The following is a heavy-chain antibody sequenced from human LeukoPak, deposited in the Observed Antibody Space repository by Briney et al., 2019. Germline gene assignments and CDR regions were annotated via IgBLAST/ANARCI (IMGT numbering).Heavy chain of an antibody. Sequence: GGSLRLSCAASGFTFSSYAMHWVRQAPGKELEWVAVISYDGSNKYYADSVKGRFTISRDNSKNTLYLQMNSLRAEDTAVYYCASLPLAYYYDSSGYYRTVDYWGQGTLVTVSS. D-gene: IGHD3-22*01. V-gene: IGHV3-30-3*01. CDR2: ISYDGSNK. CDR1: GFTFSSYA. CDR3: ASLPLAYYYDSSGYYRTVDY. J-gene: IGHJ4*02.